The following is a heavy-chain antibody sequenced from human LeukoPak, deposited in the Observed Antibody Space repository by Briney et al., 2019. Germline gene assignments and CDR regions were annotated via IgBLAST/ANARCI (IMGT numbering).Heavy chain of an antibody. Sequence: ASVKVSCKVSGYTLTELSMHWVRQAPGKGLEWMGGFDPEDGETIYAQKFQGRATMTEDTSTDTAYMELSSLRSEDTAVYYCATAMVTHYYYYMDVWGKGTTVTVSS. D-gene: IGHD5-18*01. CDR2: FDPEDGET. V-gene: IGHV1-24*01. CDR3: ATAMVTHYYYYMDV. J-gene: IGHJ6*03. CDR1: GYTLTELS.